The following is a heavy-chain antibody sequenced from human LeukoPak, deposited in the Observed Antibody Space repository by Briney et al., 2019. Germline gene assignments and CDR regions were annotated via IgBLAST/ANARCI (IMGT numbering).Heavy chain of an antibody. V-gene: IGHV3-23*01. CDR1: GFTFSSYA. CDR3: AKSMRGATVTTYPF. D-gene: IGHD4-17*01. Sequence: GGSLRLSCAASGFTFSSYAMSWVRQAPGKGLEWVSAISGSGGSTYYADSVKGRFTISRDNSKNTLYLRMNSLRAEDTAVYYCAKSMRGATVTTYPFWGQGTLVTVSS. CDR2: ISGSGGST. J-gene: IGHJ4*02.